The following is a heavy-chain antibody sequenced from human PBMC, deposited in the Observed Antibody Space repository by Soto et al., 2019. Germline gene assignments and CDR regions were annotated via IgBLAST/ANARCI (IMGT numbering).Heavy chain of an antibody. V-gene: IGHV1-3*01. J-gene: IGHJ4*02. CDR2: INGGIGNT. CDR1: GYDFNSYS. D-gene: IGHD4-17*01. CDR3: ARSSVTIDGLDF. Sequence: QVRLEQSRAEVKEPGASVKISCKASGYDFNSYSIHWLRQAPGQRPEYMGRINGGIGNTKFSQKFQDRLTVSRDTSASAMYMELSCLTSDETGVYSCARSSVTIDGLDFWGQGTPVIVSS.